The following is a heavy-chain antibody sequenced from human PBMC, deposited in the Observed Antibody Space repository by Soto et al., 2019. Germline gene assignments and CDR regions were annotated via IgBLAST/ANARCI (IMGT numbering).Heavy chain of an antibody. CDR2: INKDGSEK. Sequence: EVQLVESGGGLVHPGGSLRLSCAATGFTFSSYWMSWVRQAPGKGLEWVANINKDGSEKYYVDFVMGRFTISRDNSKNSLYLQMNSLRAEDTAVYYCARGSDIVWDVWGQGTTVTVSS. J-gene: IGHJ6*02. CDR1: GFTFSSYW. CDR3: ARGSDIVWDV. D-gene: IGHD2-15*01. V-gene: IGHV3-7*01.